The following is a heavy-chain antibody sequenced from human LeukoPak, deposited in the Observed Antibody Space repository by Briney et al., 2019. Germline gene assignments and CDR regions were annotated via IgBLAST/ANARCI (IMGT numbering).Heavy chain of an antibody. J-gene: IGHJ5*02. CDR1: GGSFSGYY. V-gene: IGHV4-34*01. CDR3: APPPYYYETNGYSVA. Sequence: SETLSLTCAVYGGSFSGYYWTWIRQPPGKGLEWIGEINHSGSTNYNPSLKSRVTISADTSRNHFSLNLSSVTAADTAVYYCAPPPYYYETNGYSVAWGQGTLVTVSS. CDR2: INHSGST. D-gene: IGHD3-22*01.